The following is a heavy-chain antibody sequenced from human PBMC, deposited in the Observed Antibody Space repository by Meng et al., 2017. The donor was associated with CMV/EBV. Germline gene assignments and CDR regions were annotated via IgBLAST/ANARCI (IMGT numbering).Heavy chain of an antibody. CDR3: ARDNTVVKGIDY. V-gene: IGHV4-59*01. J-gene: IGHJ4*02. D-gene: IGHD4-23*01. Sequence: SETLSLTCTVSGGSISSYYWSWIRQPPGKGLEWIGYIYYSGSTNYNPSLKSRVTISVDTSKNQFSLKLSSVTAADTAVYYCARDNTVVKGIDYWGQGTLVTVSS. CDR1: GGSISSYY. CDR2: IYYSGST.